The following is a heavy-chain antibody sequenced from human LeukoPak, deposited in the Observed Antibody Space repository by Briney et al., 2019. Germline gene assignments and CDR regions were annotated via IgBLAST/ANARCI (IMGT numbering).Heavy chain of an antibody. V-gene: IGHV1-46*01. CDR1: GYTLTSYY. J-gene: IGHJ3*02. D-gene: IGHD6-19*01. CDR2: INPSGGST. Sequence: ASVKVSCKASGYTLTSYYMHWVRQAPGQGLEWMGIINPSGGSTSYAQKFQGRVTMTRDMSTSTVYMELSSLRSEDTAVYYCAGEAVAGTLAFDIWGQGTMVTVSS. CDR3: AGEAVAGTLAFDI.